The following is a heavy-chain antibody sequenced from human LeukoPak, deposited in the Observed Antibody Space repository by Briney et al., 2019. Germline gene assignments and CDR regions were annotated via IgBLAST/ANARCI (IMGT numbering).Heavy chain of an antibody. Sequence: SETLSLTCTVSGGSISSYYWNWIRQPPGKGLEWIGYISYSGTTNYNPSLKSRVTISVDTSKKQFSLELTSATAADTAVYYCARGDDYKSTLFAYWGQRTLVTVSS. J-gene: IGHJ4*02. CDR2: ISYSGTT. CDR3: ARGDDYKSTLFAY. V-gene: IGHV4-59*01. D-gene: IGHD5-12*01. CDR1: GGSISSYY.